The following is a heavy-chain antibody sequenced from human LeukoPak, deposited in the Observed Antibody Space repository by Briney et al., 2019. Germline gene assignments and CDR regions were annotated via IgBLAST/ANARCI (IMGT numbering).Heavy chain of an antibody. CDR2: ISGSGGST. V-gene: IGHV3-23*01. D-gene: IGHD3-10*01. J-gene: IGHJ4*02. CDR1: GFTFSSYA. CDR3: AINYPLDY. Sequence: GGSLRLSCAASGFTFSSYAMSWVRQAPGKGLEWVSAISGSGGSTYYADSVKGRFTISRDNSKKTLYLEMSSLRAEDAAVYYCAINYPLDYWGQGTLVTVSS.